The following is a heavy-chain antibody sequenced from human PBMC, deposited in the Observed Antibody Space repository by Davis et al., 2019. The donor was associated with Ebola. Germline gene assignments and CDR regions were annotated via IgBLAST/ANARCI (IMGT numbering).Heavy chain of an antibody. CDR1: GGTFTSYG. J-gene: IGHJ6*02. CDR2: ISAYNGNT. D-gene: IGHD6-6*01. Sequence: ASVKVSCKASGGTFTSYGISWVRQAPGQGLEWMGWISAYNGNTNYAQKLQGRVTMTTDTSTSTAYMELSSLRSEDTAVYYCARDLEYSSSSVYYYYGMDVWGQGTTVTVSS. CDR3: ARDLEYSSSSVYYYYGMDV. V-gene: IGHV1-18*01.